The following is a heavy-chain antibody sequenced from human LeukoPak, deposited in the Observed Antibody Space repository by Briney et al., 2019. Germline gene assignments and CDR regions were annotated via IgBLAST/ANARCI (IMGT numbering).Heavy chain of an antibody. CDR2: IYSGGST. D-gene: IGHD2-15*01. Sequence: GGSLRLSCAASGFTVSSNYMSWVRQAPGKGLECVSVIYSGGSTYYADSVKGRFTISRDNSKNTLYLQMNSLRAEDTAVYYCARDPYCSGGTCYPAPYYGMDVWGQGTTVTVSS. CDR1: GFTVSSNY. V-gene: IGHV3-66*01. J-gene: IGHJ6*02. CDR3: ARDPYCSGGTCYPAPYYGMDV.